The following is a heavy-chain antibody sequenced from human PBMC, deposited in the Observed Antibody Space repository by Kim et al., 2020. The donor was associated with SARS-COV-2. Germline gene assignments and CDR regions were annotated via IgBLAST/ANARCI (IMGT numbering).Heavy chain of an antibody. CDR3: ARDPISVATYYYGMDV. D-gene: IGHD5-12*01. J-gene: IGHJ6*02. V-gene: IGHV4-39*06. Sequence: SLKSRVTISVDTSKNQVTLKLSSVTAADTAVYYCARDPISVATYYYGMDVWGQGTTVTVSS.